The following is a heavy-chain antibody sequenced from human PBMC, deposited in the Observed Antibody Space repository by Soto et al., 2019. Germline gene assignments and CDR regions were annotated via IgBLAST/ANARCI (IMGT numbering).Heavy chain of an antibody. CDR3: TRGLGSLDPFDA. CDR2: VKGNGGST. Sequence: PGGSLRLSCAASGFIFNNYVMTWVRQAPGKWLEWVSGVKGNGGSTHYADSVKGRFTISRDDFKNALYLQMNSLRADDTAVYHCTRGLGSLDPFDAWGPGTRVTVSS. V-gene: IGHV3-23*01. D-gene: IGHD3-16*01. CDR1: GFIFNNYV. J-gene: IGHJ3*01.